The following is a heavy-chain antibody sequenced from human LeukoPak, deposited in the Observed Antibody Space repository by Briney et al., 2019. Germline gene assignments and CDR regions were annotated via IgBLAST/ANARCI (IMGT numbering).Heavy chain of an antibody. Sequence: SETLSLTCTVSGGSISSGSYSWSWIRQPPGKGLEWIGYIYPRGSTYYNPSLKSRVVLSLDKSANQFSLNLSSVTAADTAVYYCARFSPRAMGNYLDFWGQGTLVTVSS. CDR2: IYPRGST. D-gene: IGHD7-27*01. CDR3: ARFSPRAMGNYLDF. J-gene: IGHJ4*02. CDR1: GGSISSGSYS. V-gene: IGHV4-30-2*01.